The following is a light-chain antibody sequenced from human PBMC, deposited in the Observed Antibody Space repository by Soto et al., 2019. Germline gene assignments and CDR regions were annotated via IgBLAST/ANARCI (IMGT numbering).Light chain of an antibody. CDR1: QSVSIK. CDR2: GAS. Sequence: EIVMTQSPATLSVSPGERATLSCRASQSVSIKLAWYQQKPGQAPRLLIYGASSRATGIPDRFSGSGSVTDFTLTIGRLEPEDFAVYFCQQYGSSPRTFGQGTKVDIK. J-gene: IGKJ1*01. V-gene: IGKV3-20*01. CDR3: QQYGSSPRT.